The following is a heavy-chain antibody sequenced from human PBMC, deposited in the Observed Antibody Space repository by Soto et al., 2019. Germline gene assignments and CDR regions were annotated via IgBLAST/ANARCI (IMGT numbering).Heavy chain of an antibody. J-gene: IGHJ4*02. Sequence: PSETLSLTCAVSGHSITSGYYWGWIRQPPGKGLEWIGSIYHSGSTYYNPSLKSRVTISVDTPQKLFSLKLSSVTAADTAVYYCARLPYSYSGYDETYFDYWGQGTLVTASS. D-gene: IGHD5-12*01. CDR2: IYHSGST. V-gene: IGHV4-38-2*01. CDR1: GHSITSGYY. CDR3: ARLPYSYSGYDETYFDY.